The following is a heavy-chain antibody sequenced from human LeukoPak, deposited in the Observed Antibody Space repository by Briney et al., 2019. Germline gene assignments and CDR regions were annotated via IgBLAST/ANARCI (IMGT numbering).Heavy chain of an antibody. CDR2: IGAGGTFT. D-gene: IGHD1-26*01. CDR1: GFTFSSYA. J-gene: IGHJ4*02. CDR3: AKGGWELLYYFDY. V-gene: IGHV3-23*01. Sequence: GGSLRLSCTASGFTFSSYAMNWVRQAPGKGLEWVSGIGAGGTFTYYADSVKGRFTISRDNSRNTLYLQMNSLRAEDTAVYYCAKGGWELLYYFDYWGQGTLVTVSS.